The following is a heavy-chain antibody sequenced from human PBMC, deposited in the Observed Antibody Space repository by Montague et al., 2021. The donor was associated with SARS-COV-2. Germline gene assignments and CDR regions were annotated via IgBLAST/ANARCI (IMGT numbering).Heavy chain of an antibody. CDR1: GGSITGSS. Sequence: SETLSLTCAVSGGSITGSSWSWVRQPAGKGLEWIGRVTTSGTTNXXPSLRSRVTMSVDTSKNQFSLNLNSVTAADTAIYYCARTPTRPLSLDSWGQGTLVTVSP. V-gene: IGHV4-4*07. D-gene: IGHD6-6*01. CDR2: VTTSGTT. J-gene: IGHJ4*02. CDR3: ARTPTRPLSLDS.